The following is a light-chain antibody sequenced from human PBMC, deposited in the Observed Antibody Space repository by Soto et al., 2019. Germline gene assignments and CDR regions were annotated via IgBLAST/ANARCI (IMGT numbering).Light chain of an antibody. V-gene: IGKV3-20*01. CDR1: QNLGTLY. CDR2: GAS. CDR3: QHYGSSPRT. J-gene: IGKJ1*01. Sequence: EIVLTQSPGTLSLSPGERGTLSCRASQNLGTLYLAWFQQKPGQAPRLLIYGASTRATGIPDRFSGSGSETDFTLTISRLEPEDFAVYYCQHYGSSPRTFGQGTKVDI.